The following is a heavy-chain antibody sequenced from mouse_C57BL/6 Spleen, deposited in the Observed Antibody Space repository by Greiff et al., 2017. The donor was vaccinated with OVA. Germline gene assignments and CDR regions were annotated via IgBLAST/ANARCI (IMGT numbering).Heavy chain of an antibody. V-gene: IGHV1-69*01. D-gene: IGHD2-4*01. J-gene: IGHJ2*01. Sequence: QVQLQQPGAELVMPGASVKLSCKASGYTFTSYWMHWVKQRPGQGLEWIGEIDPSDSYTNYNQKFKGKSTVTVDKSSSTAYMQLSSLTSEDSAVYYCARGSYDYDYFDYWGQGTTLTVSS. CDR2: IDPSDSYT. CDR3: ARGSYDYDYFDY. CDR1: GYTFTSYW.